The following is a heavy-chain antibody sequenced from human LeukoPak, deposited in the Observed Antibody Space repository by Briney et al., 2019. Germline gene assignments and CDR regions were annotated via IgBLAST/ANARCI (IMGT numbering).Heavy chain of an antibody. J-gene: IGHJ4*02. D-gene: IGHD6-19*01. V-gene: IGHV4-30-4*01. CDR3: ARGYSSGWYGY. CDR2: IYYSGST. Sequence: PSETLSLTCTVSGGSISSGDYYWSWIRQPPGKGLEWIGYIYYSGSTYYNPSLKSRVTISVDTSKNQFSLKLSSMTAADTAVYYCARGYSSGWYGYWGQGTLVTVSS. CDR1: GGSISSGDYY.